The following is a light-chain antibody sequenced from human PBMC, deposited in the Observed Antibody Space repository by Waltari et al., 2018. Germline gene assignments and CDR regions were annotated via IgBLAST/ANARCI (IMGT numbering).Light chain of an antibody. CDR1: QTISSY. CDR3: QQTYSTPRT. J-gene: IGKJ1*01. CDR2: AAS. V-gene: IGKV1-39*01. Sequence: DIQITQSPSYLSASVGDRVPITCRTSQTISSYLNWYKQKPGKAPNLLIYAASSLQSGVPSRFSGSGSGTDFTLTISSLQSEDFATYYCQQTYSTPRTFGQGTKVEIK.